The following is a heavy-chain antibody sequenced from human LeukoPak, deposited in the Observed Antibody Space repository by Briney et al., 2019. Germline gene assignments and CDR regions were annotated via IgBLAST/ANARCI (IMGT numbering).Heavy chain of an antibody. D-gene: IGHD3-22*01. CDR2: ISSNGGST. CDR3: ARARDSSGYLSNWFDP. Sequence: GGSLRLSCAASGFTFSSYAMHWVRQAPGKGLEYVSAISSNGGSTYYANSVKGRFTISRDNSKNTLYLQMGSLRAEDMAVYYCARARDSSGYLSNWFDPWGQGTLVTVSS. V-gene: IGHV3-64*01. J-gene: IGHJ5*02. CDR1: GFTFSSYA.